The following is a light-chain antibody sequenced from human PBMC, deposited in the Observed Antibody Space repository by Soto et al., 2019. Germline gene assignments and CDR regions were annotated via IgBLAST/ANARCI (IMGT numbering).Light chain of an antibody. CDR2: LNSDGSL. CDR1: SGHSTYS. Sequence: QAVLTQSPSASASLGASVRLTCTLSSGHSTYSIAWHQQQPEKGPRFLMNLNSDGSLSKGDGIPDRFSGSTSGAERYLTISSLQSEDEADYYCQTWGPGFRVFGGGTQLTVL. J-gene: IGLJ2*01. V-gene: IGLV4-69*01. CDR3: QTWGPGFRV.